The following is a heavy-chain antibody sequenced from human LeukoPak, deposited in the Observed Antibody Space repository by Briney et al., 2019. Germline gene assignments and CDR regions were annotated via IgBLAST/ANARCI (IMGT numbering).Heavy chain of an antibody. CDR1: GFTFSSYA. Sequence: PGGSLRLSCAASGFTFSSYAMHWVRQAPGKGLEWVAVISYDGSNKDYADSVKGRFTISRDNSKNTLYLQMNSLRAEDTAVYYCAKDLKTTVIHYFDYWGQGTLVTVSS. CDR3: AKDLKTTVIHYFDY. J-gene: IGHJ4*02. D-gene: IGHD4-17*01. CDR2: ISYDGSNK. V-gene: IGHV3-30-3*01.